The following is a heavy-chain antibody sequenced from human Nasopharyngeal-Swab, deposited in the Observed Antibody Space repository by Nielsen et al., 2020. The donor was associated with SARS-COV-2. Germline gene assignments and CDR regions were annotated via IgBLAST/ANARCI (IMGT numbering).Heavy chain of an antibody. D-gene: IGHD1/OR15-1a*01. J-gene: IGHJ3*02. CDR3: AKERVEQGAFDI. Sequence: GESLKISCAASGFTFSSYAMNWVRQAPGKGLEWVSGISGSGGSTYYADSVKGRFIISRDNSKNTLYLQMNSLRAEDTAVYYCAKERVEQGAFDIWGQGTMVTVSS. CDR1: GFTFSSYA. V-gene: IGHV3-23*01. CDR2: ISGSGGST.